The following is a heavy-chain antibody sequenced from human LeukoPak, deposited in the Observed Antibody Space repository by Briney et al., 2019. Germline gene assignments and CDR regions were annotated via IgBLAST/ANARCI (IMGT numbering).Heavy chain of an antibody. Sequence: PGGSLRLSCAASGFTFSSYSMNWVRQAPGKVLEWVSYISSSSSTIYYADSVKGRFTISRDNAKNSLYLQMNSLRAEDTAVYYCARESVYSSSSFDYWGQGTLVTVSS. J-gene: IGHJ4*02. CDR2: ISSSSSTI. V-gene: IGHV3-48*01. CDR1: GFTFSSYS. CDR3: ARESVYSSSSFDY. D-gene: IGHD6-6*01.